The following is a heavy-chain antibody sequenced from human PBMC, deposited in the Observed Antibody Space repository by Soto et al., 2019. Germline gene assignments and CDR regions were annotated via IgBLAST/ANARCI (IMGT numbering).Heavy chain of an antibody. CDR3: AREEWLLDYYYGMDV. D-gene: IGHD3-3*01. J-gene: IGHJ6*02. Sequence: QVQLVQSGAEVKKPGASVKVSCKASGYTFTGYYMHWVRQAPGQGLEWMGWINPNSGGTNYAQKFQGRVTMTRDTSISTAYMELSRLRSDDTAVYYCAREEWLLDYYYGMDVWGQGTTVTVSS. CDR1: GYTFTGYY. V-gene: IGHV1-2*02. CDR2: INPNSGGT.